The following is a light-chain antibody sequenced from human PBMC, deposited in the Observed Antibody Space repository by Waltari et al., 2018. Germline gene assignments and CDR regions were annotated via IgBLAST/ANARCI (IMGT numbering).Light chain of an antibody. CDR1: QSVSSY. J-gene: IGKJ2*01. Sequence: EVVMTQSPATLSLSPGERATLSCRASQSVSSYLGWYQQKPGQAPRHLIYHVSNRATGIPARFSGSGSGTDFTLTISSLEPEDFAVYYCHQRSDWPYTFGQGTKLEIK. CDR2: HVS. V-gene: IGKV3-11*01. CDR3: HQRSDWPYT.